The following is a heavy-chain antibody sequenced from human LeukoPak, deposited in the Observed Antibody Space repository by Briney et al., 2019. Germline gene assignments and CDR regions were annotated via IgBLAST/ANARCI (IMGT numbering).Heavy chain of an antibody. Sequence: GGSLRLSCAASGLTFSDYWIHWVRHAPGKGLVWVSRVDRYGSDTNYADSVKGRFTISRDNAKNTLYLQMDSLRPEDTAVYYCATGEGRYFDYWGQGTLVTVSS. CDR2: VDRYGSDT. CDR3: ATGEGRYFDY. J-gene: IGHJ4*02. CDR1: GLTFSDYW. V-gene: IGHV3-74*01. D-gene: IGHD7-27*01.